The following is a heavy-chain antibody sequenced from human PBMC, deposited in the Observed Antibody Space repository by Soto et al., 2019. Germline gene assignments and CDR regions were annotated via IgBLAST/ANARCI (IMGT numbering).Heavy chain of an antibody. J-gene: IGHJ4*02. D-gene: IGHD6-13*01. CDR2: VSAYNGNT. V-gene: IGHV1-18*01. CDR3: SRGGSSWQPHEDY. CDR1: GFTFTSYG. Sequence: QVQRVQSGAEVKKPGASMKVSCKASGFTFTSYGMSWVRQAPGQGLEWMGWVSAYNGNTHYAQKLQGRVTMTTDTSTTTAYMELRSLRSDDTAVYYCSRGGSSWQPHEDYWGQGTLVTVSS.